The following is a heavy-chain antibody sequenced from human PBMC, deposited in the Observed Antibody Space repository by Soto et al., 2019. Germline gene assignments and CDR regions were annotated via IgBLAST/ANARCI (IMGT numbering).Heavy chain of an antibody. J-gene: IGHJ4*02. D-gene: IGHD3-3*02. CDR3: ARRHVSSIHFLRFDD. Sequence: QVLLVQSGAEAKRPGSSVKVSCKASGGTFDNYVLNWVRQAPGQGLEWVGGIIPSSETTNYAQKFQGRLTLIADANIVYMELSSLRSDDTAIYYCARRHVSSIHFLRFDDWGQGTLDTVSS. CDR2: IIPSSETT. CDR1: GGTFDNYV. V-gene: IGHV1-69*01.